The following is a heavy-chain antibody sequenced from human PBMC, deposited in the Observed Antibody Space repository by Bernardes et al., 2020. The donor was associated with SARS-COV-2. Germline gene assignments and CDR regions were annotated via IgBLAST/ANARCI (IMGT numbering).Heavy chain of an antibody. Sequence: GGSLRLSCAASGFTFSSYAMTWVRQAPGKGLEWVSSITESGGDTYYVDSVKGRFTISRDNSKSTLYLLMNSLRVEDTAVYYCAKGGLGRQPGLNFWGQGTLVTVSS. CDR1: GFTFSSYA. CDR3: AKGGLGRQPGLNF. V-gene: IGHV3-23*01. D-gene: IGHD3-16*01. J-gene: IGHJ4*02. CDR2: ITESGGDT.